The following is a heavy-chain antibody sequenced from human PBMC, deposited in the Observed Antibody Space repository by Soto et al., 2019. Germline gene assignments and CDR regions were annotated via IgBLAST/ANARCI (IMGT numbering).Heavy chain of an antibody. V-gene: IGHV3-30*05. CDR3: ARWGTTGGLDV. CDR2: TSYDGSNK. J-gene: IGHJ4*02. D-gene: IGHD3-16*01. Sequence: QVQLVESGGGVVQPGTSLRLSCVGSGFTFRSYVIHWVRQAPGKGLEWVALTSYDGSNKYYDDSVKGRFTISRDNSRNTVDLEMDNLRIERTALYYCARWGTTGGLDVWGQGTLVSVSS. CDR1: GFTFRSYV.